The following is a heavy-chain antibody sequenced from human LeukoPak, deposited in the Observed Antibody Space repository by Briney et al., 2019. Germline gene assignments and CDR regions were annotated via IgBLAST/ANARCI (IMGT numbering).Heavy chain of an antibody. V-gene: IGHV3-23*01. CDR2: ITGSGGGT. J-gene: IGHJ4*02. CDR3: AKEVAAGRKGIDY. CDR1: GFTFSSYA. Sequence: GGSLRLSCAASGFTFSSYAMSWVRQAPGKGLEWVLGITGSGGGTYYADSVKGRFTISRDSSSSTLFLQMKSLRAEDTATYYCAKEVAAGRKGIDYWGQGILVTVSS. D-gene: IGHD6-6*01.